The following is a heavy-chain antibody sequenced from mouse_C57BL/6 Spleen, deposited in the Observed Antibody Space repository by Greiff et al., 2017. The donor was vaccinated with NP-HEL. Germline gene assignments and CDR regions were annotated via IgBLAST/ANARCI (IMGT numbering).Heavy chain of an antibody. D-gene: IGHD2-1*01. J-gene: IGHJ2*01. V-gene: IGHV3-6*01. Sequence: EVQLQESGPGLVKPSQSLSLTCSVTGYSITSGYYWNWIRQFPGNKLEWMGYISYDGSNNYNPSLKNRISITRDTSKNQFFLKLNSVTTEDTATYYCAREEVYYGFDYWGQGTTLTVSS. CDR2: ISYDGSN. CDR1: GYSITSGYY. CDR3: AREEVYYGFDY.